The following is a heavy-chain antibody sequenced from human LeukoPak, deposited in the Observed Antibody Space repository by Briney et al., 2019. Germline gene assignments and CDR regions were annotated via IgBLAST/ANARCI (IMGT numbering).Heavy chain of an antibody. CDR1: GFTFNSYA. J-gene: IGHJ6*03. CDR3: AKDRLDGTSGYYYYMDV. D-gene: IGHD3-10*01. Sequence: GGSLRLSCAASGFTFNSYAMSWVRQAPGKGLEWVSAISGSGGSTYYADSVKGRFTISRDNSKNTLYLQMNSLRAEDTAVYYCAKDRLDGTSGYYYYMDVWGKGTTVTVSS. V-gene: IGHV3-23*01. CDR2: ISGSGGST.